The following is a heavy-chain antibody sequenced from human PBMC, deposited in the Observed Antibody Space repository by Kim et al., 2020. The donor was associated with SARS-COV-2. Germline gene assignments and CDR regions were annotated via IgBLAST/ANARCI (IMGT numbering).Heavy chain of an antibody. J-gene: IGHJ5*02. V-gene: IGHV3-30*07. D-gene: IGHD3-10*01. CDR3: ARDGDYYGSGSYYPT. Sequence: VKGRFTISRDNSKNTLYLQMNSLRAEDTAVYYCARDGDYYGSGSYYPTWGQGTLVTVSS.